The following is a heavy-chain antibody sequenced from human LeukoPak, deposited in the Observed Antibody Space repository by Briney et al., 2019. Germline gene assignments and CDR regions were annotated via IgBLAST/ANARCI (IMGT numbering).Heavy chain of an antibody. CDR1: GGSISSGSYY. CDR2: IYTSGST. CDR3: AKSGGYGLIDY. D-gene: IGHD1-26*01. J-gene: IGHJ4*02. Sequence: PSETLSLTCTVSGGSISSGSYYWSWIQQPAGKGLEWIGRIYTSGSTNYNPSLKSRVTISIDTSKNQFSLRLKSVTAADTAMYYCAKSGGYGLIDYWGQGTLVTVSS. V-gene: IGHV4-61*02.